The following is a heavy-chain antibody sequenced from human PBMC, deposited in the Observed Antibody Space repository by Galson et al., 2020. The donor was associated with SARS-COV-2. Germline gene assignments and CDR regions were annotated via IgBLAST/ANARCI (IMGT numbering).Heavy chain of an antibody. Sequence: SETLSLTCAVYGGSFSGYYWSWIRQPPGKGLEWIGEINHSGSTNYNPSLKSRVTISVDTSKNQFSLKLSSVTAADTAVYYCARQPYLRVLMVYASDAFDIWGQGTMVTVSS. CDR2: INHSGST. V-gene: IGHV4-34*01. CDR3: ARQPYLRVLMVYASDAFDI. J-gene: IGHJ3*02. D-gene: IGHD2-8*01. CDR1: GGSFSGYY.